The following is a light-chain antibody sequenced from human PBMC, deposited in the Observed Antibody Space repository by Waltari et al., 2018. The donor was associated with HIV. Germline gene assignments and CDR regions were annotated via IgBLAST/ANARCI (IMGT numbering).Light chain of an antibody. CDR3: ATWDDSLSGRI. J-gene: IGLJ2*01. CDR1: TSNIGTNY. CDR2: RND. V-gene: IGLV1-47*01. Sequence: QSVLTQSPSASGTPGQRVAISGSGGTSNIGTNYVYWYQQLPGTTPKLRIYRNDPRPSGVPDRFSGSKSGTSASLAIIGLRSEDEADYYCATWDDSLSGRIFGGGTKLTVL.